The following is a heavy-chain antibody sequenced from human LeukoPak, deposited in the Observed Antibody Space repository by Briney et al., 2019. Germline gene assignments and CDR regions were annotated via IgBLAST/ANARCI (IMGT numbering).Heavy chain of an antibody. Sequence: PGGSLRLTCAASGFTFSNNGMSWVRQAPGKGLEWVSGISGSGGTTYYADSVKGRFTISRDNSKNTLHLQMNSLRAEDTAVYFCAKGGIYNWFDPWGQGTLVTVSS. V-gene: IGHV3-23*01. CDR3: AKGGIYNWFDP. CDR1: GFTFSNNG. J-gene: IGHJ5*02. CDR2: ISGSGGTT. D-gene: IGHD3-16*01.